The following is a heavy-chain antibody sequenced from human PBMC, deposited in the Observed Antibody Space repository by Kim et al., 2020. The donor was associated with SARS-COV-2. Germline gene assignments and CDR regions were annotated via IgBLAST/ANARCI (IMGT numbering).Heavy chain of an antibody. Sequence: SETLSLTCAVYGGSFSGFYWSWIRQPPGKGLEWIGEINHRGSTNYNPSLKSRVTISVDTSKNQFSLKLSSVTAADTAVYYCARFAAPASGNGMDVWGQGTTVTVSS. J-gene: IGHJ6*02. V-gene: IGHV4-34*01. CDR3: ARFAAPASGNGMDV. D-gene: IGHD6-6*01. CDR1: GGSFSGFY. CDR2: INHRGST.